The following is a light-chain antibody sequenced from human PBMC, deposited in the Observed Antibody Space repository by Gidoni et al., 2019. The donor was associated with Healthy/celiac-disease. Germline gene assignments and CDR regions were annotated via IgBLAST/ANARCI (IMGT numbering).Light chain of an antibody. CDR3: SSYTSSSTLEV. CDR2: DVS. Sequence: QSALTQPASVSVSPGQSITISCTGTSSDVGGYNYLSWYQQHPGKAPKLMIYDVSNRPSGVSNRFSGSKSGNTASLTISGLQAEDEADYYCSSYTSSSTLEVFGGGTKLTVL. J-gene: IGLJ2*01. CDR1: SSDVGGYNY. V-gene: IGLV2-14*03.